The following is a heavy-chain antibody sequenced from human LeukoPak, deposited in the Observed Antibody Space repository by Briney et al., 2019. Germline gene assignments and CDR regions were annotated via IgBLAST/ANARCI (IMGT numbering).Heavy chain of an antibody. V-gene: IGHV3-7*01. D-gene: IGHD3-10*01. CDR3: ARSYGSGSYSGY. CDR1: GFTFSSSW. Sequence: GGSLRLSCAATGFTFSSSWMSWVRQAPGKGLEWVANIKQDGSEKYYVDSVKGRFPISRDNARHSLYRQMNGLRAEDTAVYYCARSYGSGSYSGYWGQGTLVTVSS. CDR2: IKQDGSEK. J-gene: IGHJ4*02.